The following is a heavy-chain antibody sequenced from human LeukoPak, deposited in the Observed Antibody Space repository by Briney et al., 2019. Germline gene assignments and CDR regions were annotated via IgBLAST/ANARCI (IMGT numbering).Heavy chain of an antibody. J-gene: IGHJ4*02. CDR3: AKASSATTNY. CDR1: GFTFSSYS. CDR2: IGISSNTI. V-gene: IGHV3-48*01. D-gene: IGHD5-24*01. Sequence: GGSLRLSCAASGFTFSSYSMNWVRQAPGKGLEWVSCIGISSNTIDYADSVKGRFTISRDNAKNSLYLQMNSLRAEDTAVYYCAKASSATTNYWGQGTLVTVSS.